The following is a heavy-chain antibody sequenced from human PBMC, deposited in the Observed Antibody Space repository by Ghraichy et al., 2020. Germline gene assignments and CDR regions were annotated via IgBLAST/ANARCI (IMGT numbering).Heavy chain of an antibody. D-gene: IGHD6-13*01. CDR3: ARDNIASTGIEFDY. CDR1: GFTFSSYW. CDR2: IKEDGGEK. Sequence: GGSLRLSCAASGFTFSSYWMSWVRQAPGKGLEWVANIKEDGGEKYYVDSVKGRFTISRDNAKNSLSLQMNSLRAEDTAVYYCARDNIASTGIEFDYWGQGTLVIVSS. V-gene: IGHV3-7*01. J-gene: IGHJ4*02.